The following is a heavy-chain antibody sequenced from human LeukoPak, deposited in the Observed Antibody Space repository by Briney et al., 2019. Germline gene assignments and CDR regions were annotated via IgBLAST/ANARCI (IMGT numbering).Heavy chain of an antibody. CDR3: AKDILPEGYYYDSSGGFDY. D-gene: IGHD3-22*01. CDR1: GFTFSSYA. CDR2: ISGSGGST. V-gene: IGHV3-23*01. J-gene: IGHJ4*02. Sequence: GGSLRLSCEASGFTFSSYAMSWVRQAPGKGLEWVSAISGSGGSTYYADSVKGRFTISRDNSKNTLYLQMNSLRAEDTAVHYCAKDILPEGYYYDSSGGFDYWGQGTLVTVSS.